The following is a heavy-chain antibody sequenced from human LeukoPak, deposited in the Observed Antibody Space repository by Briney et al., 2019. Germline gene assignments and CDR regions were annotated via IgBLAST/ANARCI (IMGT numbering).Heavy chain of an antibody. Sequence: ASVKVSCKASGYSFSSYGITWVREAPGQGPEWMGWISGSTGSTHYAQIVQGRVTMTTDAYTGTAYMELRSLRSDDTAVYYCARVGRDCSSTNCYWADWFDPWGQGTLVIVSS. CDR3: ARVGRDCSSTNCYWADWFDP. D-gene: IGHD2-2*01. V-gene: IGHV1-18*01. CDR2: ISGSTGST. J-gene: IGHJ5*02. CDR1: GYSFSSYG.